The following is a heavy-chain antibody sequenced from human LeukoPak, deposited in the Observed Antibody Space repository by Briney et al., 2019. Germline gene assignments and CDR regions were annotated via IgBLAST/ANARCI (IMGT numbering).Heavy chain of an antibody. J-gene: IGHJ4*02. Sequence: PSETLSLTCTVYGGSFSNYCWTWTRQPPGKGLEWIGEISLSGTIKYNPSLKRRVTISVDTSKNQFSLKLSTVTAADTAVYYCALSTTTVTTRTLDYWGQGALVIVSS. V-gene: IGHV4-34*01. CDR3: ALSTTTVTTRTLDY. D-gene: IGHD4-17*01. CDR2: ISLSGTI. CDR1: GGSFSNYC.